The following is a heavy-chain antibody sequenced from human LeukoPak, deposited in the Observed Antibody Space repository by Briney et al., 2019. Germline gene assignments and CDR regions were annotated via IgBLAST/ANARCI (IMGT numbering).Heavy chain of an antibody. Sequence: GGSLRLSCAASGFTLSSYAMSWVRQAPGKGLEWVSAIIGSGSSTYYADSVKGRFTISRDNSKNTLFLQMNSLRAEDTAVYYCAKDRAQQLVLDFWGQGTLVTVSS. CDR3: AKDRAQQLVLDF. D-gene: IGHD6-13*01. J-gene: IGHJ4*02. CDR1: GFTLSSYA. CDR2: IIGSGSST. V-gene: IGHV3-23*01.